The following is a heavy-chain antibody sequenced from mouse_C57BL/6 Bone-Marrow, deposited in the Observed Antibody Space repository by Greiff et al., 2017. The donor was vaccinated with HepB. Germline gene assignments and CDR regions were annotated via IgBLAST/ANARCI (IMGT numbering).Heavy chain of an antibody. CDR2: ISDGGSYT. Sequence: EVQLQHSGGGLVKPGGSLKLSCAASGFTFSSYAMSWVRQTPEKRLEWVATISDGGSYTYYPDNVKGRFTISRDNAKNNLYLQMSHLKSEDTAMYYCAREDYSNLAWFAYWGQGTLVTVSA. CDR1: GFTFSSYA. J-gene: IGHJ3*01. D-gene: IGHD2-5*01. V-gene: IGHV5-4*01. CDR3: AREDYSNLAWFAY.